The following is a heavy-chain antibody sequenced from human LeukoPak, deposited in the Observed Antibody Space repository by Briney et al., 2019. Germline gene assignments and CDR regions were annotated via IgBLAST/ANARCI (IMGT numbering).Heavy chain of an antibody. D-gene: IGHD3-10*01. CDR2: IYYSGST. J-gene: IGHJ4*02. V-gene: IGHV4-59*01. CDR1: GGSISSYY. CDR3: ATDYYGSGSHDY. Sequence: SETLSLTCTVSGGSISSYYWSWIRQPPGKGPEWIGYIYYSGSTNYNPSLKSRVTISVDTSKNQFSLKLSSVTAADTAVYYCATDYYGSGSHDYWGQGTLVTVSS.